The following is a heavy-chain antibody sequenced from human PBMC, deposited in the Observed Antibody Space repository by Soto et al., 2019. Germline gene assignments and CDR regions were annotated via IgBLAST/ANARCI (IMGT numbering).Heavy chain of an antibody. CDR3: AKGSASGRPYYFDS. CDR2: TDNSGTYP. Sequence: EVHLLVSGGGLVQPGGSLRLSCAASGFTFRSYAMSWVRQAPGKGLEWVSSTDNSGTYPWHADSVKGRFTISRDNSKNTLYLEMNSLRAEDTAVYYCAKGSASGRPYYFDSWGQGTLVTVSS. J-gene: IGHJ4*02. V-gene: IGHV3-23*05. D-gene: IGHD3-10*01. CDR1: GFTFRSYA.